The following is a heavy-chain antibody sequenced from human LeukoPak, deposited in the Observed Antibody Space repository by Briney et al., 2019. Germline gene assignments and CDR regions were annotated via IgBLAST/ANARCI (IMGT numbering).Heavy chain of an antibody. V-gene: IGHV1-18*01. J-gene: IGHJ4*02. D-gene: IGHD5-24*01. CDR2: ISAYNGKK. Sequence: ASVKVSCKASGYTFNRYGVTWVRQAPGRGLEWMGWISAYNGKKNYAQNLQGRISMTTDTATTTAYMELTSLRFDDTAVYYCAREGRDGYNSLFDYWGQGTLVTVSS. CDR1: GYTFNRYG. CDR3: AREGRDGYNSLFDY.